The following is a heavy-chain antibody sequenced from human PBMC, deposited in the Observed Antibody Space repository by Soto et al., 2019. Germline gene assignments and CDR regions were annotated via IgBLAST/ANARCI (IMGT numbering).Heavy chain of an antibody. V-gene: IGHV4-39*01. CDR3: ARHGTEGYSSSWSGFLYYYYGMDV. D-gene: IGHD6-13*01. CDR1: GGSISSSSYY. CDR2: IYYSGST. Sequence: QLQLQESGPGLVKPSETLSLTCTVSGGSISSSSYYWGWIRQPPGKGLEWIGSIYYSGSTYYNPSLKSRVTISVDTSKNQFSLKLSSVTAADTAVYYCARHGTEGYSSSWSGFLYYYYGMDVWGQGTTVTVSS. J-gene: IGHJ6*02.